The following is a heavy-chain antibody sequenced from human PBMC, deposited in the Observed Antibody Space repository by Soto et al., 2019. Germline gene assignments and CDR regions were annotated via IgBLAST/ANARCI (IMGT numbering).Heavy chain of an antibody. CDR3: ARDLATPTLAYCGGDCYSTFLY. Sequence: GASVKVSCKASGGTFSSYAISWVRQAPGQGLEWMGGIIPIFGTANYAQKFQGRVTITADESTSTAYMELSSLRSEDTAVYYCARDLATPTLAYCGGDCYSTFLYWGQGTLVTVSS. CDR1: GGTFSSYA. V-gene: IGHV1-69*13. CDR2: IIPIFGTA. J-gene: IGHJ4*02. D-gene: IGHD2-21*02.